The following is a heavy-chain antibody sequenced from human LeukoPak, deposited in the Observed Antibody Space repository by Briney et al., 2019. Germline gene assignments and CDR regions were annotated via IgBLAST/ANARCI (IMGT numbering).Heavy chain of an antibody. CDR3: AREYSSSWYHSHMDV. CDR1: GYTFTSYG. V-gene: IGHV1-18*01. Sequence: ASVKVSCKASGYTFTSYGISWVRQAPGQGLEWMGWISAYNGNTNYAQKLQGRVTVTTDTSTSTAYMELRSLRSDDTAVYYCAREYSSSWYHSHMDVWGKGTTVTVSS. CDR2: ISAYNGNT. D-gene: IGHD6-13*01. J-gene: IGHJ6*03.